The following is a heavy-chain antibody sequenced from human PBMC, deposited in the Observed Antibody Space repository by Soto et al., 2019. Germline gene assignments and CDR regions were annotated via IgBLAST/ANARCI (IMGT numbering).Heavy chain of an antibody. CDR2: IWYDGSNK. D-gene: IGHD3-10*01. Sequence: GGSLRLSCAASGFTFSSYGMHWVRQAPGKGLEWVAVIWYDGSNKYYADSVKGRFTISRDNSKNTLYLQMNSLRAEDTAVYYCARDSLRYGSGSTFDYWGQGTLVTVSS. CDR3: ARDSLRYGSGSTFDY. J-gene: IGHJ4*02. CDR1: GFTFSSYG. V-gene: IGHV3-33*01.